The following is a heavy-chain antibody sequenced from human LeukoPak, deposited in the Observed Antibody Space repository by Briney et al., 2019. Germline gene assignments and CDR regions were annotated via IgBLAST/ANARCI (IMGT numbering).Heavy chain of an antibody. V-gene: IGHV3-48*03. CDR2: ISPSGITT. J-gene: IGHJ4*02. D-gene: IGHD1-1*01. CDR3: AREGDVYNWNDGYYFDH. CDR1: GFTFSQFE. Sequence: GRSLRLSCVASGFTFSQFEMTWVRQAPGKGLEWVSYISPSGITTYYANSVRGRFTISRDNAKNALYLQMDGLTVDDTALYYCAREGDVYNWNDGYYFDHWGQGILVTVSA.